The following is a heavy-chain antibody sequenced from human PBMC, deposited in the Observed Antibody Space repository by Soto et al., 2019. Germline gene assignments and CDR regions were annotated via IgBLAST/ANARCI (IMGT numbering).Heavy chain of an antibody. CDR3: ARDLSPYGDYGIDY. D-gene: IGHD4-17*01. CDR1: GGSISSYY. J-gene: IGHJ4*02. CDR2: IYYSGST. Sequence: PSETLSLTCTVSGGSISSYYWSWIRQPPGKGLEWIGYIYYSGSTNYNPSLKSRVTISVDTSKNQFSLKLSSVTAADTAVYYCARDLSPYGDYGIDYWGQGTLVTVSS. V-gene: IGHV4-59*01.